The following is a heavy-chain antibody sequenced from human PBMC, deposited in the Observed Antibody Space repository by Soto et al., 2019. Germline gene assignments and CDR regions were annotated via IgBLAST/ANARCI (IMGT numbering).Heavy chain of an antibody. Sequence: EVQVLESGGGLVQPGGSLRLSCAASGFIFSSYAMSWVRQAPGKGLEWVSVIRGTDGGTYYGDSVKGRFTISRDNSKNTLYLQMNSLRAEDTAVYYCAKEMSGYTSSCINYWGQGTLVTVSS. CDR1: GFIFSSYA. V-gene: IGHV3-23*01. CDR2: IRGTDGGT. D-gene: IGHD6-13*01. CDR3: AKEMSGYTSSCINY. J-gene: IGHJ4*02.